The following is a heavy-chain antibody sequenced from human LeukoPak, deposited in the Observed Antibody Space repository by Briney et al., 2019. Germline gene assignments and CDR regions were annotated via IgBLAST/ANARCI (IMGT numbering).Heavy chain of an antibody. CDR1: GYTFTNCG. Sequence: ASVKVSCNASGYTFTNCGIFWARQAPGQGLEWMGWISAYSGNTNYAQKLQGRVTMTTETSTSTAYMELESLRSDDTAVYYCAISQGSYYDTSGYLGGDYWGQGTLVTVSS. J-gene: IGHJ4*02. V-gene: IGHV1-18*01. D-gene: IGHD3-22*01. CDR3: AISQGSYYDTSGYLGGDY. CDR2: ISAYSGNT.